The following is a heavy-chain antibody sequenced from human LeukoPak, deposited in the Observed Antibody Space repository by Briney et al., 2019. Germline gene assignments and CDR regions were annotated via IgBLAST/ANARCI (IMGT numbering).Heavy chain of an antibody. D-gene: IGHD3-16*01. CDR3: ARDRGSDY. V-gene: IGHV3-74*01. CDR1: GFTFSSHL. CDR2: ISSDGTYT. Sequence: GGSLRLSCAASGFTFSSHLMHWVRQAPGKGLVWVSRISSDGTYTNYADSVRGRFTISRDNAKNSLYLQMNSLRAEDTAAYYCARDRGSDYWGQGTLVTVSS. J-gene: IGHJ4*02.